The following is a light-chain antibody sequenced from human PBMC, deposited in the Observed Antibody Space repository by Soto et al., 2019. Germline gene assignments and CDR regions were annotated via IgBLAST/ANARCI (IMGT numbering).Light chain of an antibody. CDR2: DAS. Sequence: ETVLTQSPGTLSLSPGERATLSCRAGQSISNNYLSWYQQKPGQAPRLLIHDASNRATGIPDRLSGSGSGTDFTLTISRLEPEDFAVYYCQWYGISPPEYTFGQGTMLEI. J-gene: IGKJ2*01. CDR3: QWYGISPPEYT. V-gene: IGKV3-20*01. CDR1: QSISNNY.